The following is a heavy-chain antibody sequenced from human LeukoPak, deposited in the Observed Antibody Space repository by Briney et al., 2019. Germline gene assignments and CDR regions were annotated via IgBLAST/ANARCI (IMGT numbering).Heavy chain of an antibody. D-gene: IGHD3-10*01. J-gene: IGHJ4*02. CDR2: IYPGDSDT. V-gene: IGHV5-51*01. Sequence: GESLKISCKGSGYSFTSYWIGWVRQMPGKGLEWMGIIYPGDSDTRYSPSFQGQVTISADKSISTAYLQWSSLKASDTAMYYCARLGTYGSGSYYPGYWGQGTLVTVSS. CDR1: GYSFTSYW. CDR3: ARLGTYGSGSYYPGY.